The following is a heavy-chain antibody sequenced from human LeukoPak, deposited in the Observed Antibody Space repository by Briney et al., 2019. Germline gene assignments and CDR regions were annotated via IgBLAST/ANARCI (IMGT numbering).Heavy chain of an antibody. J-gene: IGHJ6*02. Sequence: GGSLRLSCAASGFTFSSYAMHWVRQAPGKGLEWVAVISYDGSNKYYADSVKGRFTISRDNSKNTLYLQMNSLRAEDTAVYYCARSDHLGSGSYFIHYYYGMDVWGQGTTVTVSS. V-gene: IGHV3-30*04. CDR1: GFTFSSYA. D-gene: IGHD3-10*01. CDR2: ISYDGSNK. CDR3: ARSDHLGSGSYFIHYYYGMDV.